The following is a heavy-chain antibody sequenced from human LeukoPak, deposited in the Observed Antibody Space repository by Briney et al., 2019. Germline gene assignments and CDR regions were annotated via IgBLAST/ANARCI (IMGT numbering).Heavy chain of an antibody. D-gene: IGHD4-17*01. V-gene: IGHV1-18*01. CDR2: IRGSNGDT. CDR3: ARDIGFGDHGVDY. CDR1: GYTFTSYG. Sequence: ASVKVSCKASGYTFTSYGISWVRQAPGQGLEWMGWIRGSNGDTNCAQKLQGRVSVTTDTSTSTAYMELRSLRSDDTAVYYCARDIGFGDHGVDYWGQGTLVTVSS. J-gene: IGHJ4*02.